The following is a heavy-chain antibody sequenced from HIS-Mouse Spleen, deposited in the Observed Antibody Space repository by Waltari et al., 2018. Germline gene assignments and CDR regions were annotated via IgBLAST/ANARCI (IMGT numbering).Heavy chain of an antibody. V-gene: IGHV4-39*07. J-gene: IGHJ2*01. Sequence: QLQLQESGPGLVKPSETLSLTCTVSGGPISSSSYYLGWIRQPPGKGLEWIGSIYSSGITYYSTSLKSRVTISVDTSKNQFSLKLSAVTAADTAVYYCAREIPYSSSWYDWYFDLWGRGTLVTVSS. CDR1: GGPISSSSYY. CDR2: IYSSGIT. D-gene: IGHD6-13*01. CDR3: AREIPYSSSWYDWYFDL.